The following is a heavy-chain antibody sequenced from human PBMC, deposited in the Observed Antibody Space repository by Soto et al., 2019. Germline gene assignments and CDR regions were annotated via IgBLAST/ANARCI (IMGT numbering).Heavy chain of an antibody. J-gene: IGHJ4*02. V-gene: IGHV4-34*01. Sequence: SETLSLTCAVYGESFSGYIWTWIRQTPGKGLQWIGQINHSGSAYYNPSLKSRVTISVHTSNSQFSLELSSVTAAGTAVYYCARGLITGSHYSGGWYYFDSWGQGTQVTV. CDR3: ARGLITGSHYSGGWYYFDS. CDR1: GESFSGYI. D-gene: IGHD6-19*01. CDR2: INHSGSA.